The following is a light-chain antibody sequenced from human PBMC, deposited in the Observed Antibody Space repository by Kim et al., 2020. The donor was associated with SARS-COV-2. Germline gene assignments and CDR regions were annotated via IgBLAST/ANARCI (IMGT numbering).Light chain of an antibody. CDR2: RNE. CDR1: RSNVGRNY. V-gene: IGLV1-44*01. J-gene: IGLJ3*02. CDR3: EAWDDSLNGPV. Sequence: QSVLTQPPSASGTPGQRVTISCAGGRSNVGRNYVYWFQHLPGTAPKLLIERNEQRPSGVPDRFSGSKSGTSASLAIGGLQPEDDADYYCEAWDDSLNGPVFGGGTQLTVL.